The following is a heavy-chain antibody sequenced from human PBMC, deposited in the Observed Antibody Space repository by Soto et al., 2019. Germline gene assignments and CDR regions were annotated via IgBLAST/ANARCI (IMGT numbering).Heavy chain of an antibody. Sequence: ASVKVSCKASGYTFTSYYMHWVRQAPGQGLEWMGIINPSGGSTSYAQKFQGRVTMTRDTSTSTVYMELSSLRSEDTAVYYCAREAGARVVRGVIINGNWFDPWGQGTLVTVSS. CDR3: AREAGARVVRGVIINGNWFDP. V-gene: IGHV1-46*01. D-gene: IGHD3-10*01. CDR1: GYTFTSYY. CDR2: INPSGGST. J-gene: IGHJ5*02.